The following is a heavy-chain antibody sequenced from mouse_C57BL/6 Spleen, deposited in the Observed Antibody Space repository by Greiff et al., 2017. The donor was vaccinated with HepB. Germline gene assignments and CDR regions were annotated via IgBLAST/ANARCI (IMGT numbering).Heavy chain of an antibody. J-gene: IGHJ2*01. CDR3: ARQLRLLYYFDY. CDR1: GYTFTSYW. CDR2: IDPSDSYT. V-gene: IGHV1-59*01. Sequence: QLPGAELVRPGTSVKLSCKASGYTFTSYWMHWVKQRPGQGLEWIGVIDPSDSYTNYNQKFKGKATLTVDTSSSTAYMQLSSLTSEDSAVYYCARQLRLLYYFDYWGQGTTLTVSS. D-gene: IGHD3-2*02.